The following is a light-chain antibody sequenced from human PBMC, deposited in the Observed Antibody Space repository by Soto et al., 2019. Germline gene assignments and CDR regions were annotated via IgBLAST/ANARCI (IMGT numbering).Light chain of an antibody. V-gene: IGKV3-15*01. Sequence: EIVLTQSPATLSVSPGERAALSCRASQSVSSNLAWYQQKPGQAPRLLIYGASTRATGIPDRFSGSGSGTEFTLTISSLQSEDFAVYYCQQYNNWPRTVGQGTKVDIK. CDR3: QQYNNWPRT. CDR1: QSVSSN. J-gene: IGKJ1*01. CDR2: GAS.